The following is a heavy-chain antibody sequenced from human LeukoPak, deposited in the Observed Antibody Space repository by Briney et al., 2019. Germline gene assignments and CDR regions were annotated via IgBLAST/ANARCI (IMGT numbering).Heavy chain of an antibody. CDR2: IRSKPYGGTT. CDR3: ARDEGSGSYRGDY. D-gene: IGHD1-26*01. J-gene: IGHJ4*02. CDR1: GFTFGDYA. V-gene: IGHV3-49*04. Sequence: GGSLRLSCTASGFTFGDYAMSWVRHAPGKGLEWVGFIRSKPYGGTTEYAASVKGRFTISRDDSKSIAYLQMNSLKTEDTAVYYCARDEGSGSYRGDYWGQGTLVTVSS.